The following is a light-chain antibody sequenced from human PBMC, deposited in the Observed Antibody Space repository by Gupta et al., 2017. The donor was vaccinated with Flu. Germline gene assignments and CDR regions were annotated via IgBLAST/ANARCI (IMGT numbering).Light chain of an antibody. CDR1: QSVSSSD. J-gene: IGKJ1*01. V-gene: IGKV3-20*01. CDR2: GAT. CDR3: QQYGSSPRT. Sequence: IVLTQSPGTLSLSPGERATLSCRASQSVSSSDLAWYQQNPGQAPRLLIYGATRRATGIPDRFSGSGTGTDCTLTISILEPEDVAVYYCQQYGSSPRTFGQGTKVEIK.